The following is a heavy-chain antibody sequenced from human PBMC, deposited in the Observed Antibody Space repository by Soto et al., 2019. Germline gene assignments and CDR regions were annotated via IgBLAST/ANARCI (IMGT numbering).Heavy chain of an antibody. CDR2: ISSSSSTI. Sequence: EVQLVESGGGLVQPGGSLRLSCAASGFTFSSYSMNWVRQAPGKGLEWVSYISSSSSTIYYADSVKGRFTISRDNAKXSLDLQMNCLRDEDTAVYYCARHFGDYYYYYGMDVWGQGTTVTVSS. J-gene: IGHJ6*02. V-gene: IGHV3-48*02. D-gene: IGHD4-17*01. CDR3: ARHFGDYYYYYGMDV. CDR1: GFTFSSYS.